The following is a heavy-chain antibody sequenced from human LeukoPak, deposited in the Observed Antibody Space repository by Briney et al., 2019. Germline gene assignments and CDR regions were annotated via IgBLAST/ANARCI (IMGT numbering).Heavy chain of an antibody. CDR1: GFTVSSNY. V-gene: IGHV3-66*01. D-gene: IGHD3-10*01. CDR3: ARESNLLWFGELYYFDY. J-gene: IGHJ4*02. CDR2: IYSGGST. Sequence: GGSLRLSCAASGFTVSSNYMSWVRQAPGKGLEWVSVIYSGGSTYYADSVKGRFTISRDNSKNTLYLQMNSLRAEDTAVYYCARESNLLWFGELYYFDYWGQGTLVTVSS.